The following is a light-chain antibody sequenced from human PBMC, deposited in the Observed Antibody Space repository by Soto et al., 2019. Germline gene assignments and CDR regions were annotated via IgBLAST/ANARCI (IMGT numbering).Light chain of an antibody. CDR1: QSVSSSY. V-gene: IGKV3-15*01. Sequence: MVLTQSPGALSLSPVEGATVCCRASQSVSSSYLAWYQQKPGQSPRLLTYGASTRATGIPARFSGSVSGTEFTLTISSLQPEDFAVYYCQQYYNWPRTFGQGTKVDIK. CDR2: GAS. CDR3: QQYYNWPRT. J-gene: IGKJ1*01.